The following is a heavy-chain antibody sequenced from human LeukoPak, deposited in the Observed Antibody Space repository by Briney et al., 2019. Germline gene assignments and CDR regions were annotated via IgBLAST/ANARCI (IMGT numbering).Heavy chain of an antibody. J-gene: IGHJ5*02. V-gene: IGHV4-59*01. CDR3: ARSSVVAGTVWFDP. CDR1: GGSISSYY. CDR2: IYYSGST. D-gene: IGHD6-19*01. Sequence: SETLSLTCTVSGGSISSYYWSWIRQPPGKGLEWIGYIYYSGSTNYNPSLKSRVTISVDTSKNQFSLKLSSVTAADTAVYYCARSSVVAGTVWFDPWGQGTLVTVSS.